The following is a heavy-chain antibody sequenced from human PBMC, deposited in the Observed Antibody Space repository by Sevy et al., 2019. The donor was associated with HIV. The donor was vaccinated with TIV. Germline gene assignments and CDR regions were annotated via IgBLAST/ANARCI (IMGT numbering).Heavy chain of an antibody. J-gene: IGHJ4*02. Sequence: SETLSLTCAVYGGSFSGYYWSWIRQPPGKGLEWIGEINNSGSTNYNPSLKSRVTISVDTSKNQFSLKLSSVTAADTAVYYCASEYGSGDYYFDYWGQGTLVTVSS. D-gene: IGHD3-10*01. CDR1: GGSFSGYY. CDR2: INNSGST. V-gene: IGHV4-34*01. CDR3: ASEYGSGDYYFDY.